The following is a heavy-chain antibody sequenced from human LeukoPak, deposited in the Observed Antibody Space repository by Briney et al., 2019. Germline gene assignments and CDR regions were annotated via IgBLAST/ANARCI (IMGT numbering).Heavy chain of an antibody. J-gene: IGHJ6*03. V-gene: IGHV1-2*02. CDR1: GYTFTGYY. Sequence: ASVKVSCKASGYTFTGYYMHWVRQAPGQGLEWMGWINPNSGGTNYAQKFQGRVTMTRDTSISTAYMELSRLRCDDTAVYYCARINYDFPLYYMDVWGKGTTVTVSS. CDR2: INPNSGGT. D-gene: IGHD3-3*01. CDR3: ARINYDFPLYYMDV.